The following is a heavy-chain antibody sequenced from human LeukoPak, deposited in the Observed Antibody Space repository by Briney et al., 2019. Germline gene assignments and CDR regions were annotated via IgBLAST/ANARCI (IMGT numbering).Heavy chain of an antibody. V-gene: IGHV4-39*01. Sequence: SETLSLTCTVAGDSISSSSYYWGWIRQPPGKGLEWIGSLYYSGSTYYNPSLKSRVTISVDTSKNEFSLKLSSVTAADTAVYYCARHRAYSYSSPFDIWGQGTMVTVSS. D-gene: IGHD6-6*01. CDR1: GDSISSSSYY. CDR3: ARHRAYSYSSPFDI. CDR2: LYYSGST. J-gene: IGHJ3*02.